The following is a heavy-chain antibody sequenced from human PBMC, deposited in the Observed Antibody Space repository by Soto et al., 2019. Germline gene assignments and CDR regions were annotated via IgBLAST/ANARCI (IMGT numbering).Heavy chain of an antibody. CDR3: ARRDVYEDVVGY. Sequence: SETLSLTCTVSGGSISSSSYYWGWIRQPPGKGLEWIGSIYYSGSTYYNPSLKSRVTISVDTSKNQFSLKLSSVTAADTAVYYCARRDVYEDVVGYWGQGTLVTVSS. CDR2: IYYSGST. J-gene: IGHJ4*02. V-gene: IGHV4-39*01. D-gene: IGHD2-8*01. CDR1: GGSISSSSYY.